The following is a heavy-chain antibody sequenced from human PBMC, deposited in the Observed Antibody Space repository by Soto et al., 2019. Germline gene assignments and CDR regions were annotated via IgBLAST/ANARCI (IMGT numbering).Heavy chain of an antibody. CDR3: ARDGMTTGDT. V-gene: IGHV4-4*07. J-gene: IGHJ4*02. Sequence: QLQLQESGPGQVRPSETLYLTCIVSGVSVRSYTWSWVRQPANKGLEWIGRVFSSVSATYNPSLKSRVSISMDTPENRISLKLDSVTAADAGVYFCARDGMTTGDTWGPGTLVTVSS. CDR1: GVSVRSYT. D-gene: IGHD2-21*02. CDR2: VFSSVSA.